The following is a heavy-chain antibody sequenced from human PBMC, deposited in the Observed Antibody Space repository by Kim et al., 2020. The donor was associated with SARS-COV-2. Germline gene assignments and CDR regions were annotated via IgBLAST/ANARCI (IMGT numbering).Heavy chain of an antibody. Sequence: GGSLRLSCKASGFTFSRYAMSWVGKAQGRGLGWVASRNKGKNQYYADPVKGRFTVSRDNADNKLYLQMNSLRAEDTALYYCAKDHESSGWPTFDYWGQGTLVTVSS. CDR2: SRNKGKNQ. D-gene: IGHD3-22*01. CDR3: AKDHESSGWPTFDY. CDR1: GFTFSRYA. V-gene: IGHV3-23*01. J-gene: IGHJ4*02.